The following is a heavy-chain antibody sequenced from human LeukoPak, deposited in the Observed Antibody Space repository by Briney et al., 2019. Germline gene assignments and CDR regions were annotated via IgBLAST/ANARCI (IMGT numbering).Heavy chain of an antibody. CDR3: ASSDNYDFWSGYYTGMASPFDY. V-gene: IGHV1-69*05. D-gene: IGHD3-3*01. CDR2: IIPIFGTA. J-gene: IGHJ4*02. Sequence: SVKVSCKASGGTFSSYAISWVRQAPGQGLEWMGGIIPIFGTANYAQKFQGRVTITTDESTSTAYMELSSLRSEDTAVYYCASSDNYDFWSGYYTGMASPFDYWGQGTLVTVSS. CDR1: GGTFSSYA.